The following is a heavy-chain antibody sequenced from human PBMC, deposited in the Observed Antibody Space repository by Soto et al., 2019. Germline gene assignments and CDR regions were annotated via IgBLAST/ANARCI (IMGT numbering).Heavy chain of an antibody. V-gene: IGHV4-31*03. CDR2: IYYSGST. CDR3: ARDRGGYSYVEYYYGMDV. Sequence: QVQLQESGPGLVKPSQTLSLTCTVSGGSISSGGYYWSWIRQHPGKGLEWIGYIYYSGSTYYNPXXTSRVTISVDXXKXQXXLKLSSVTAADTAVYYCARDRGGYSYVEYYYGMDVWGQGTTVTVSS. CDR1: GGSISSGGYY. J-gene: IGHJ6*02. D-gene: IGHD5-18*01.